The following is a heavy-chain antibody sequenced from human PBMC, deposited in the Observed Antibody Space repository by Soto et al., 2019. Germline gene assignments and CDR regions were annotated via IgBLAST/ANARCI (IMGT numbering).Heavy chain of an antibody. CDR3: AGLIDYYDSSGYLMDV. CDR1: GGSFSGYY. D-gene: IGHD3-22*01. Sequence: PSETLSLTCAVYGGSFSGYYWSWIRQPPGKGLEGIGEINHSGSTNYNPSLKSRVTISVDTSKNQFSLKLSSVTAADTAVYYCAGLIDYYDSSGYLMDVWGQGTTVTVSS. V-gene: IGHV4-34*01. J-gene: IGHJ6*02. CDR2: INHSGST.